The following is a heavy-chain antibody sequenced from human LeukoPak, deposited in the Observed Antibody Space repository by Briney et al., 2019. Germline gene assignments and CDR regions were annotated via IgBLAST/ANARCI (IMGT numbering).Heavy chain of an antibody. CDR2: ISYDGSNK. CDR3: ARDGGYYYDSSDYYPREHLIDY. J-gene: IGHJ4*02. D-gene: IGHD3-22*01. V-gene: IGHV3-30-3*01. CDR1: GFTFSSYA. Sequence: GGSLRLSCAASGFTFSSYAMPWVRQAPGKGLEWVAVISYDGSNKYYADSVKGRFTISRDNSKNTLYLQMNSLRAEDTAVYYCARDGGYYYDSSDYYPREHLIDYWGQGALVTVSS.